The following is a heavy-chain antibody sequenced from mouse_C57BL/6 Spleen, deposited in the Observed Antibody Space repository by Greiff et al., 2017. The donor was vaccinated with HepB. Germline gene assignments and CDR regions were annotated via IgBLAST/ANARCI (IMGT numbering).Heavy chain of an antibody. Sequence: VQLQQPGAELVKPGASVKLSCKASGYTFTSYWMQWVKQRPGQGLEWIGEIDPSDSYTNYNQKFKGKATLTVDKSSSTAYSELSSLTTEDTAVDDRAREGITKVEATDDWGKGTTHTGS. V-gene: IGHV1-50*01. J-gene: IGHJ2*01. CDR3: AREGITKVEATDD. D-gene: IGHD1-1*01. CDR2: IDPSDSYT. CDR1: GYTFTSYW.